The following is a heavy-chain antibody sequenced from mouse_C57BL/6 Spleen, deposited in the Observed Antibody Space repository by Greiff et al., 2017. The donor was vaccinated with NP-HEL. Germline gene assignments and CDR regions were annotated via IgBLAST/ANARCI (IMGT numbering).Heavy chain of an antibody. CDR3: ARGESYVYYAMDY. CDR1: GYTFTSYW. Sequence: QVQLQQPGAELVKPGASVKMSCKASGYTFTSYWITWVKQRPGQGLEWIGDIYPGSGSTNYNEKFKSKATLTVDTSSSTAYMQLSSLTSEDSAVYYCARGESYVYYAMDYWGQGTSVTVSS. V-gene: IGHV1-55*01. D-gene: IGHD1-1*01. CDR2: IYPGSGST. J-gene: IGHJ4*01.